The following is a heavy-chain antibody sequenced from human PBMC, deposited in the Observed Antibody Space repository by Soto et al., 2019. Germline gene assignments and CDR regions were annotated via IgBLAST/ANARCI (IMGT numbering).Heavy chain of an antibody. Sequence: QVQLVQSGAEVKKPGASVKVSCKASGYIFPNYYLHWVRQAPGQGLEWVGMINPGGGTTTYAPKFQGRVTMSRDTATSTAYMDVSSLRSEDTAVYFCARDADFWSGPDSWGQGTLVTVSS. CDR1: GYIFPNYY. V-gene: IGHV1-46*01. J-gene: IGHJ4*02. D-gene: IGHD3-3*01. CDR2: INPGGGTT. CDR3: ARDADFWSGPDS.